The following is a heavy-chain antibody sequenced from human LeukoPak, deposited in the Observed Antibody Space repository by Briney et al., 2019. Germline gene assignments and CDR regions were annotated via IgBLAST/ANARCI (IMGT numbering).Heavy chain of an antibody. Sequence: SETLSLTRAVYGGSYSGYSWSWIRQSPGKGREWMADIIHIGSTNYNSSLKSRVTISLDTSKDQFSLNLTSVAAADTAVEYCARGLTELGTAYYYYMDVWGKGTTVIVSS. CDR1: GGSYSGYS. CDR2: IIHIGST. CDR3: ARGLTELGTAYYYYMDV. D-gene: IGHD7-27*01. J-gene: IGHJ6*03. V-gene: IGHV4-34*01.